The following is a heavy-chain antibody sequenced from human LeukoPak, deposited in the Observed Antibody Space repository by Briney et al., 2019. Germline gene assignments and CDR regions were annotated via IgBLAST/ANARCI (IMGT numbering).Heavy chain of an antibody. J-gene: IGHJ4*02. Sequence: SETLSLTCTVSGGSISSSNYYWDWIRQPPGKGLEWIGAIYYSGSTNYNPSLKSRVTISIDMSKNQFSLKLTSVTAADTAIYYCAGHRIPDALASAFGCWGQGTLVTVSS. CDR2: IYYSGST. V-gene: IGHV4-39*01. CDR3: AGHRIPDALASAFGC. D-gene: IGHD2-2*01. CDR1: GGSISSSNYY.